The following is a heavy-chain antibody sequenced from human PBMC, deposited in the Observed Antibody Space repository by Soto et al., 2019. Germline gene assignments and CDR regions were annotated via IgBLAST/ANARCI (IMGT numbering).Heavy chain of an antibody. Sequence: GGSLRLSCVASAFTFNNFPIHWVRQAPGKGLQWLASITTTSTYKYYADSVKGRFGISRDNAKNSLYLELTNLRSEDTAVYYCAREKCSSTSCNHGMDVWGLGTTVTVSS. CDR1: AFTFNNFP. V-gene: IGHV3-21*01. CDR3: AREKCSSTSCNHGMDV. CDR2: ITTTSTYK. J-gene: IGHJ6*02. D-gene: IGHD2-2*01.